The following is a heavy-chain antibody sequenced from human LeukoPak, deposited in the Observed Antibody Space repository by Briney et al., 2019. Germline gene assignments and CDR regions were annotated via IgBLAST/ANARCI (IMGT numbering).Heavy chain of an antibody. J-gene: IGHJ5*02. CDR1: GFTFDDYA. V-gene: IGHV3-43*02. Sequence: GGSLRLSCAASGFTFDDYAMHWVRQAPGKGLEWVSLISGDGGSTYYADSVKGRFTISRDNSKNSLYLQMNSLRTEDTALYYCAKDKVRWFGELSWYDPWGQGTLVTVSS. D-gene: IGHD3-10*01. CDR3: AKDKVRWFGELSWYDP. CDR2: ISGDGGST.